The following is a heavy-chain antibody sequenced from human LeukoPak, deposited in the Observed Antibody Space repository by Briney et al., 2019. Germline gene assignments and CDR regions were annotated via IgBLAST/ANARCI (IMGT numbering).Heavy chain of an antibody. CDR3: AAGLFPRGAVITTDGVYFDY. Sequence: GTSVKFSCKASGFTFTSSAVQWVRQARGQRLEWIGWIVVGSGNTNYAQKFQERVTITRDMSTSTAYMELSSLRSEDTAVYYCAAGLFPRGAVITTDGVYFDYWGQGTLVTVSS. J-gene: IGHJ4*02. CDR1: GFTFTSSA. V-gene: IGHV1-58*01. CDR2: IVVGSGNT. D-gene: IGHD3-22*01.